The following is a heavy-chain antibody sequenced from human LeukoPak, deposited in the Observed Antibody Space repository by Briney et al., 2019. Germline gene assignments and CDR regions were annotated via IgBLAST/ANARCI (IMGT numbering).Heavy chain of an antibody. D-gene: IGHD3-16*01. J-gene: IGHJ5*02. CDR3: ARFTPQGYGWGGYNRFDP. CDR1: GGSFSGYY. Sequence: PSETLSLTCAVYGGSFSGYYWSWIRQPPGKGLEWIGEINHSGSTNYNPSLKSRVTISVDTSKNQFSLNLTSVTAADTAVYYCARFTPQGYGWGGYNRFDPWGQGTPVTVSS. V-gene: IGHV4-34*01. CDR2: INHSGST.